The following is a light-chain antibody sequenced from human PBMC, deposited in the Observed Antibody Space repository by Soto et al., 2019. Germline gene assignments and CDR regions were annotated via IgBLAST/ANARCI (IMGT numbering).Light chain of an antibody. Sequence: EIVMTQSPATLSVSPGERATLSCRASQSVSSNLAWYQQKPGQAPRLLIYRESTRATGIPARFSGSGSGTEFTLTISSLQSEDFAVYYCQQYNNWPRTFGQGTKVEIK. V-gene: IGKV3-15*01. CDR1: QSVSSN. CDR3: QQYNNWPRT. CDR2: RES. J-gene: IGKJ1*01.